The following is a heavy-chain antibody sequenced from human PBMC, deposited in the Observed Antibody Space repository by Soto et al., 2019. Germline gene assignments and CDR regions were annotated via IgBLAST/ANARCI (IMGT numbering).Heavy chain of an antibody. Sequence: GASVKVSFKASGYTFTGYYMHWVRQAPGQGLEWMGWINPNSGGTNYAQKFQGWVTMTRDTSISTAYMELSRLRSDDTAVYYCARDKYSSSWSSSGYYGMDVWGQGTTVTVSS. J-gene: IGHJ6*02. V-gene: IGHV1-2*04. CDR1: GYTFTGYY. CDR3: ARDKYSSSWSSSGYYGMDV. CDR2: INPNSGGT. D-gene: IGHD6-13*01.